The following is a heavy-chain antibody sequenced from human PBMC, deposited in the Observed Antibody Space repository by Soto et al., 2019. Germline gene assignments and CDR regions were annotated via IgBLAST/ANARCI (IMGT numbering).Heavy chain of an antibody. CDR1: GFTFSSYA. D-gene: IGHD6-19*01. CDR2: ISGSGGST. J-gene: IGHJ4*02. V-gene: IGHV3-23*01. CDR3: AKGSGGQWLISDY. Sequence: EVQLLEAGGGLVQPGGSLRLSCAASGFTFSSYAMSWVRQAPGKGLEWVSAISGSGGSTYYADSVKGRFTISRDNSKNTLYLQMNSLRAEDTAVYYCAKGSGGQWLISDYWGQGTLVTVSS.